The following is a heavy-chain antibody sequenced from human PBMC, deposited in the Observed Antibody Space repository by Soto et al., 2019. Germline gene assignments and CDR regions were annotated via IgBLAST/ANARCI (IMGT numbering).Heavy chain of an antibody. J-gene: IGHJ6*02. CDR1: GASVTSSTYY. CDR3: ANDYGAYQSYYGMDV. V-gene: IGHV4-39*01. D-gene: IGHD4-17*01. CDR2: IYYSGST. Sequence: QLQLQESGPGLVKPSETLALTCTVSGASVTSSTYYWGWIRQPPGKGLEWIGSIYYSGSTYYNPSLRSRVTISVDTSKNQVSLKLTSVTAADTAVYYCANDYGAYQSYYGMDVWGQGTTVTVSS.